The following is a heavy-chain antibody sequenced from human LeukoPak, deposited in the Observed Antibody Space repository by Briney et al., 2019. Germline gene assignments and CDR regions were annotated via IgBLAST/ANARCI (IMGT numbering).Heavy chain of an antibody. D-gene: IGHD2-8*02. J-gene: IGHJ4*02. CDR1: GYSFTSYW. CDR3: ARIGSGYWYYFDY. Sequence: GESLKISCKASGYSFTSYWIGWVRQMPGKGLEWMGNIYPGDSDTRYSPSFQGQVTISADKSISTAYLQWSSLKASDTAMYYCARIGSGYWYYFDYWGQGTLVTVSS. CDR2: IYPGDSDT. V-gene: IGHV5-51*01.